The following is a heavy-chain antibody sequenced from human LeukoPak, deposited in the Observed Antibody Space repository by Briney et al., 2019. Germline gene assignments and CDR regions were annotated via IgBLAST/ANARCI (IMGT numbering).Heavy chain of an antibody. CDR1: GFTFSNYA. D-gene: IGHD3-10*01. Sequence: GGSLRLSCAASGFTFSNYAMSWVRQAPGRGLEWVSAICKSGGSTFYADSVRGRFTISRDNAKNSLYLQMNSLRAEDTAVYYCARGVLWFGEGAFDIWGQGTMVTVSS. CDR2: ICKSGGST. J-gene: IGHJ3*02. CDR3: ARGVLWFGEGAFDI. V-gene: IGHV3-23*01.